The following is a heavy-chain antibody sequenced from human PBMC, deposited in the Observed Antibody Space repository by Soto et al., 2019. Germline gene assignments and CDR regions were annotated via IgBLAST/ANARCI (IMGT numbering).Heavy chain of an antibody. CDR1: GGSFSDHY. Sequence: QVQLQQWGARLLKPSETLSLTCAVYGGSFSDHYWSWIRQPPGKGLEWIGEVNHRGTTNYNPSLKSRVAISAGTSKNQFSLKLRAVTAADAALYYCARGISMKVLIQRDAPDKYHFDSWGQGTLVTVSS. D-gene: IGHD3-22*01. CDR3: ARGISMKVLIQRDAPDKYHFDS. V-gene: IGHV4-34*01. J-gene: IGHJ4*02. CDR2: VNHRGTT.